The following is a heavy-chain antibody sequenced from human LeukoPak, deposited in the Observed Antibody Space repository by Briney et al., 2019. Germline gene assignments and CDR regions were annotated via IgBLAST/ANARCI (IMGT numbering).Heavy chain of an antibody. V-gene: IGHV3-23*01. CDR2: IDDPGTM. CDR3: ARDWEYWYFDL. J-gene: IGHJ2*01. D-gene: IGHD2/OR15-2a*01. CDR1: GFKFNLYA. Sequence: GGSLRLSCATSGFKFNLYAMTWVRQAPGKGLEWVSTIDDPGTMYHADSVKGRFTISRDDSKSTLFLQMNSLRADDTAVYYCARDWEYWYFDLWGRGTLVTVSS.